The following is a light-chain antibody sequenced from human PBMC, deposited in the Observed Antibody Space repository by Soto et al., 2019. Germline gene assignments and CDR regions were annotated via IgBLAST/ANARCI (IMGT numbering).Light chain of an antibody. J-gene: IGKJ4*01. CDR3: QQRSNWLT. CDR2: DAS. Sequence: EIVLTQSPATLSLSPVERSTLSCRASQSVSSYLAWYQQKPGQAPXXLIYDASNRATGIPARFSGSGSGTDFTLTISSLELDDFAVYYCQQRSNWLTFGGGTKVDIK. CDR1: QSVSSY. V-gene: IGKV3-11*01.